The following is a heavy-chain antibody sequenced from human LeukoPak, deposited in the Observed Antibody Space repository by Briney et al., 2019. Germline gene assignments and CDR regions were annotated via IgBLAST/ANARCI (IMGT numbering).Heavy chain of an antibody. V-gene: IGHV1-46*01. CDR2: INPSGGST. Sequence: GASVKVSCKASGYTFTSYYMHWVRQAPGQGLEWMGIINPSGGSTSYAQKFQGRVTMTRDTSTSTVYMELSSLRSEDTAVYYCARDLLPNYYDSSGYYGFDYWGQGTLVTVSS. D-gene: IGHD3-22*01. CDR1: GYTFTSYY. J-gene: IGHJ4*02. CDR3: ARDLLPNYYDSSGYYGFDY.